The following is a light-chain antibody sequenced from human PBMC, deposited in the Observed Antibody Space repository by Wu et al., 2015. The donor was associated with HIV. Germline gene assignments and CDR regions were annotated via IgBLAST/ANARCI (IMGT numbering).Light chain of an antibody. J-gene: IGKJ4*01. CDR1: QSVSSGY. V-gene: IGKV3-20*01. CDR2: GVS. CDR3: QQYDSSRT. Sequence: EIVLTQSPGTLSLSPGERATLSCRASQSVSSGYLAWYQQKPGQAPRLLIYGVSSRATGTPDRFSGSGSGTDFTLSISRLEPEDFAVYYCQQYDSSRTFGGGTKVEDQT.